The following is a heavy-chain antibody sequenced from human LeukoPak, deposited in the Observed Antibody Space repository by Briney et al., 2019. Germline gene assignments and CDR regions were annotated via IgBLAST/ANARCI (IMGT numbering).Heavy chain of an antibody. CDR2: MSGGGGAT. Sequence: GGSLRLSCAASGFTFSNYVMSWVRQAPGKGLEWVSSMSGGGGATYYADSVKGRFTISRDNSKNTLYLQMNSLRAEDTAVYYCAKDLSSVGFYYYGLDVWGLGTTVTVSS. V-gene: IGHV3-23*01. CDR3: AKDLSSVGFYYYGLDV. J-gene: IGHJ6*02. CDR1: GFTFSNYV.